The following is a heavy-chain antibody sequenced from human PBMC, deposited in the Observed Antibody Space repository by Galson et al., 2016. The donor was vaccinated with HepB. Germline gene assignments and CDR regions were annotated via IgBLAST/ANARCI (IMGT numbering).Heavy chain of an antibody. J-gene: IGHJ2*01. Sequence: SLRLSCAASGFTFDDYAMHWVRQAPGKGLEWVSGISWNSGSIGYADSVKVRFTISRDNAKNSLYLQMNSLRDEDTALYYCAKDPEEIAVAGIGRTYWYFDLWGRGTLVTVSS. D-gene: IGHD6-19*01. CDR1: GFTFDDYA. V-gene: IGHV3-9*01. CDR2: ISWNSGSI. CDR3: AKDPEEIAVAGIGRTYWYFDL.